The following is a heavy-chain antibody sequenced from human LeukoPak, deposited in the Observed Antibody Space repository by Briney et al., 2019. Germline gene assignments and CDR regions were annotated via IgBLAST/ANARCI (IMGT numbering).Heavy chain of an antibody. D-gene: IGHD2-2*01. V-gene: IGHV3-7*01. Sequence: GGSLRLSCAVSGFTFSSRWMSWVRQAPGKGLEWVANIKEDGSEKYYVNSVKGRFTISRDNAKNSLYLQMNSLRAEDTAVYYCARARYCSSTSCYRPWDWFDPWGQGTLVTVSS. J-gene: IGHJ5*02. CDR1: GFTFSSRW. CDR3: ARARYCSSTSCYRPWDWFDP. CDR2: IKEDGSEK.